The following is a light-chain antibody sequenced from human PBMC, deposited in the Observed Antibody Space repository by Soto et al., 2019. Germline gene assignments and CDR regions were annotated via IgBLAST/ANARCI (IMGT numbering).Light chain of an antibody. CDR1: SSNIGAGYD. Sequence: QPVLTQPPSVSGAPGQRVTISCTGSSSNIGAGYDVHWYQQLPGTAPKLLIYINSNRPSGVPDRFSGSKSGTSASLAITGLQAEDEADYYCQSYDSNLSVVFGGGTKVTVL. J-gene: IGLJ2*01. CDR3: QSYDSNLSVV. V-gene: IGLV1-40*01. CDR2: INS.